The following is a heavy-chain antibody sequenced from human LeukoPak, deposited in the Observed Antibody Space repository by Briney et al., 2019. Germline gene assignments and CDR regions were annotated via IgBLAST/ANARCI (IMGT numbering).Heavy chain of an antibody. CDR2: SGST. V-gene: IGHV4-59*12. CDR3: AREPYFDSTGYYFDY. Sequence: SETLSLTCTVSGGSISSYYWSWIRQPPGKGLEWIGYSGSTNYNPSLKSRVTISVDTSKNQFSLKLSSVTAADTAVYYCAREPYFDSTGYYFDYWGQGTLVTISS. D-gene: IGHD3-22*01. CDR1: GGSISSYY. J-gene: IGHJ4*02.